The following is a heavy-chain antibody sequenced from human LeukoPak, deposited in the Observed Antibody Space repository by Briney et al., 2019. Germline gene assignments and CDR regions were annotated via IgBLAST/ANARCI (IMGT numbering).Heavy chain of an antibody. V-gene: IGHV3-20*04. CDR2: INWNGGST. CDR1: GFTFDDYG. D-gene: IGHD1-26*01. Sequence: GGSLRLSCAASGFTFDDYGMSWVRQAPGKGLEWVSGINWNGGSTVYADSVKGRFTISRDNAENSLYLQMNSLRAEDTAVYYCARDLHSGSYEDAFDIWGQGTMVTVSS. CDR3: ARDLHSGSYEDAFDI. J-gene: IGHJ3*02.